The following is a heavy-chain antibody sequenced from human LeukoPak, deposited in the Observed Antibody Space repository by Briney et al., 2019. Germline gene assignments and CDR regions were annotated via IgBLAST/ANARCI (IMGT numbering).Heavy chain of an antibody. CDR2: ISSSDTT. D-gene: IGHD4-17*01. J-gene: IGHJ4*02. CDR1: GFTFSDYY. Sequence: PGGSLRLSCAASGFTFSDYYMSWIRQAPGKGLEWVSYISSSDTTYYADSVKGRFTISRDNAKNSVFLQMNSLRAEDTAVYYCASDDYGDYYWGQGTLVTVSS. V-gene: IGHV3-11*04. CDR3: ASDDYGDYY.